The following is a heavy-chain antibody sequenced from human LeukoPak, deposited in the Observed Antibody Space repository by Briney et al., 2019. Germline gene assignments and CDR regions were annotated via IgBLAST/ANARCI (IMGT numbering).Heavy chain of an antibody. V-gene: IGHV3-7*01. CDR3: TREMWFIGN. J-gene: IGHJ4*02. Sequence: GGSLRLSCAASGFTFTSNWMSWVRQAPGKGLEWVANIKQDGSDKYYVDSVKGRFTISRDNAKSSLYLQMNSLRDEDTAVYYCTREMWFIGNWGQGTLVTVSS. D-gene: IGHD2-8*02. CDR2: IKQDGSDK. CDR1: GFTFTSNW.